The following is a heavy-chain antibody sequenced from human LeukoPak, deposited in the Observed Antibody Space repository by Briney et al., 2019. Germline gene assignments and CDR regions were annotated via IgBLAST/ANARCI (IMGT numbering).Heavy chain of an antibody. D-gene: IGHD6-13*01. J-gene: IGHJ4*02. CDR1: GGSISSFY. CDR2: SHGNGDT. CDR3: VRGSTWFDY. Sequence: KPSETLSLTCTVSGGSISSFYWSWIRQPPGMGLEWIGYSHGNGDTNYNPSLKGRVTLSVDTSKNQFSLNLNSVTAADTAVYYCVRGSTWFDYWGQGTLVTVSS. V-gene: IGHV4-59*01.